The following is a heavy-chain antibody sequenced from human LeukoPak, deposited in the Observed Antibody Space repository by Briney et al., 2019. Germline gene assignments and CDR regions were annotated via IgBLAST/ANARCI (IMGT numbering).Heavy chain of an antibody. Sequence: RGSLRPSCAASGFISSEYWMSWVRQAPGKGLEWVANIKHDGSEKYYVDSVKGRFTISRDNARNSLYLQMNSLRAEDTAVYYCARGMYVWGHGDTVTVSS. CDR3: ARGMYV. CDR2: IKHDGSEK. CDR1: GFISSEYW. J-gene: IGHJ6*02. V-gene: IGHV3-7*02.